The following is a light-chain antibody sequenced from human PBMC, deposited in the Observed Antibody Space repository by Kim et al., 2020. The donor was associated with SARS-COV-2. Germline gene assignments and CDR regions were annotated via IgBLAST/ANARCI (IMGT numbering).Light chain of an antibody. CDR2: GAS. CDR3: QQYDVSVT. J-gene: IGKJ5*01. CDR1: QSLRSNS. V-gene: IGKV3-20*01. Sequence: EVVLTQSPGTLSLSPGERATLYCRASQSLRSNSFAWYQHQPGQAHRLLIYGASLRATGIPDRFSGSGSGTDFTLTISRLEPEDFAVYYCQQYDVSVTFGQGTRLEIK.